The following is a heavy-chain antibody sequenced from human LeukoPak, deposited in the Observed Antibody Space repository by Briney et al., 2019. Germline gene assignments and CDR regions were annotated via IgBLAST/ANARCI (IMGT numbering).Heavy chain of an antibody. CDR2: ISSSSSYT. D-gene: IGHD7-27*01. J-gene: IGHJ3*02. CDR1: GFTFSDYY. V-gene: IGHV3-11*05. CDR3: AKELLVGTAFDI. Sequence: KTGGSLRLSCAASGFTFSDYYMSWIRQAPGKGLEWVSYISSSSSYTNYTDSVKGRFTISRDNSKNTLYLQMNSLRVEDMAMYYCAKELLVGTAFDIWGQGTMVTVSS.